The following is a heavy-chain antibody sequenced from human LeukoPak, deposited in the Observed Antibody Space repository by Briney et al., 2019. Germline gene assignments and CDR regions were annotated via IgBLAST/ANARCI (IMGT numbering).Heavy chain of an antibody. CDR2: IYYSGST. CDR3: ARHVLSGYLNYWYFDL. J-gene: IGHJ2*01. V-gene: IGHV4-39*01. Sequence: PSETLSLTCTVSGGSISSSSYYWGWIRQPPGKELELIGSIYYSGSTYYNPSLKRRVIISVDTSKNQFSLKLSSVTAADTAVYYCARHVLSGYLNYWYFDLWGRGTLVTVSS. D-gene: IGHD3-3*01. CDR1: GGSISSSSYY.